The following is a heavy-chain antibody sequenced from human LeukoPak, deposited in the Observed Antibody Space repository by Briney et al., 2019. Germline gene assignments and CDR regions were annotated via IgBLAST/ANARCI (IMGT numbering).Heavy chain of an antibody. Sequence: PGGSLRLSCAASGFIFSSYSMNWVRQAPGKGLEWVSSISSSSSYMYYADSVKGRFTISRDNAKNSLYLQMDSLRAEDTAVYYCARMGLLYSSSAEAFEYRGQGTLVTVSS. V-gene: IGHV3-21*01. CDR1: GFIFSSYS. CDR3: ARMGLLYSSSAEAFEY. J-gene: IGHJ4*02. CDR2: ISSSSSYM. D-gene: IGHD6-6*01.